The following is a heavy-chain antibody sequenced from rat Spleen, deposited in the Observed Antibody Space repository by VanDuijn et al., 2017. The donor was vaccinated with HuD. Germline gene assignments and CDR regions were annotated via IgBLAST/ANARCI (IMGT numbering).Heavy chain of an antibody. Sequence: EVQLVESGGGLVQPGRSMKLSCAASGFTFSNYYMAWVRQAPTKGLEWVASISTGGGNTYYRHSVKVRFTISRDNAKSTLYLQMDSLRSEDTATYYCASSYYLDAWGQGASVTVSS. CDR1: GFTFSNYY. V-gene: IGHV5-25*01. CDR3: ASSYYLDA. J-gene: IGHJ4*01. CDR2: ISTGGGNT. D-gene: IGHD1-7*01.